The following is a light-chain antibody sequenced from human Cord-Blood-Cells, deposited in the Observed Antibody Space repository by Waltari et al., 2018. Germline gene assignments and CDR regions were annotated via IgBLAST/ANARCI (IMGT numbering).Light chain of an antibody. CDR3: QQSYSTPYT. CDR2: AAS. CDR1: KIISSY. Sequence: DIQMTQSPSSLSASVGDRVTITSRASKIISSYLTWYQQKPWKALKLLIYAASSLQSGVPSRFSGSGSGTDFTLTISSLQPEDFATYYCQQSYSTPYTFGQGTKLEIK. V-gene: IGKV1-39*01. J-gene: IGKJ2*01.